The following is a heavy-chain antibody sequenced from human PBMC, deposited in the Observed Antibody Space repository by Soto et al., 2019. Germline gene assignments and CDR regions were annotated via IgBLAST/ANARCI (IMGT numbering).Heavy chain of an antibody. CDR3: AKESDAATVGGPYYYYYGMDV. V-gene: IGHV3-30*18. D-gene: IGHD5-18*01. CDR2: ISYDGRNK. Sequence: GGSLRLSXAASGFTFSRYGMHWVRQAPGKGLEWVAVISYDGRNKYYADSVKGRFTISRDNSKSTLYLQMNSLRAEGTAVYYCAKESDAATVGGPYYYYYGMDVWGQGTTVTVSS. J-gene: IGHJ6*02. CDR1: GFTFSRYG.